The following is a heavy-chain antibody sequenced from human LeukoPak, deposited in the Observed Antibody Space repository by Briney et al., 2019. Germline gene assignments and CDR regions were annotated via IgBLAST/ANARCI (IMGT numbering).Heavy chain of an antibody. CDR2: MSYDGSKI. CDR3: AKKGHCTNGVCYAHYFDH. D-gene: IGHD2-8*01. Sequence: PGGPLRLSCVASGFTFSNYGMHWVRQAPGKGLEWVAVMSYDGSKIYYADSVKGRFTISRDNSKNTLYLQMNSLRTEDTAVYYCAKKGHCTNGVCYAHYFDHWGQETLVTVSS. V-gene: IGHV3-30*18. CDR1: GFTFSNYG. J-gene: IGHJ4*02.